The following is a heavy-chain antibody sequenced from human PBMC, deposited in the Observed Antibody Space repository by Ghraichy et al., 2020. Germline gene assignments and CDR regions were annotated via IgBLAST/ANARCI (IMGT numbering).Heavy chain of an antibody. CDR3: VRDGIGGWHFDY. CDR1: GFSLSDYW. CDR2: TKEDGGLT. V-gene: IGHV3-7*01. Sequence: GESLNISCAASGFSLSDYWMSWIRQAPGKGLEWVANTKEDGGLTYYVDSVKGRFTISRDNAKNSLSLQMNSLRAEDSAVYYCVRDGIGGWHFDYWGQGTLVTVSP. J-gene: IGHJ4*02. D-gene: IGHD6-19*01.